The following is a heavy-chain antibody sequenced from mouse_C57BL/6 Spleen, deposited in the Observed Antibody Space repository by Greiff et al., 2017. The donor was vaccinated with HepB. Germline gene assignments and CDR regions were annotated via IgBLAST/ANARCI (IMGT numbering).Heavy chain of an antibody. CDR1: GYTFTSYW. Sequence: QVQLQQSGAELVRPGSSVKLSCKASGYTFTSYWMHWVKQRPIQGLEWIGNIDPSDSETHYNQKFKDKATLTVDKSSSTAYMQLSSLTSEDSAVYYCAREDDGYYRGWFAYWGQGTLVTVSA. V-gene: IGHV1-52*01. J-gene: IGHJ3*01. D-gene: IGHD2-3*01. CDR3: AREDDGYYRGWFAY. CDR2: IDPSDSET.